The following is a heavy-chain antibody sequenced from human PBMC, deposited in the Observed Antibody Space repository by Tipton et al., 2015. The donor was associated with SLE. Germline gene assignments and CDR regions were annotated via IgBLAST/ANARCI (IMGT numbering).Heavy chain of an antibody. V-gene: IGHV4-59*08. Sequence: LRLSCIVSGGSITGYYWSWIRQPPGKRLEWIGYIDQFGSANYNPSLQSRVTISVGRSKTQFSLKLRSVSAADSAMHYCARHGYASWSGYYHHVFDVWGQGTMLTVSS. CDR2: IDQFGSA. D-gene: IGHD3/OR15-3a*01. J-gene: IGHJ3*01. CDR1: GGSITGYY. CDR3: ARHGYASWSGYYHHVFDV.